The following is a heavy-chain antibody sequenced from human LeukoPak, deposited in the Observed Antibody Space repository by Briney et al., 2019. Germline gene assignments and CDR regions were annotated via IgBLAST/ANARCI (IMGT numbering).Heavy chain of an antibody. CDR2: ISGSGSNT. D-gene: IGHD3-10*01. J-gene: IGHJ3*01. CDR3: ARDWTFTRFSGSHPCAFDV. V-gene: IGHV3-23*01. CDR1: GFTFSNYA. Sequence: GGSLRLSCAASGFTFSNYAMTWVRQAPGKGLEWVSVISGSGSNTDYADSVKGRFTISRDNSKNTLYLQMNSLRAEDTAVYYCARDWTFTRFSGSHPCAFDVWGQGTMVTVSS.